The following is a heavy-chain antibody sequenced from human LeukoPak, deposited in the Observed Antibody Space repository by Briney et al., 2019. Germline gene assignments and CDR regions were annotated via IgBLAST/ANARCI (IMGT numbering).Heavy chain of an antibody. J-gene: IGHJ4*02. D-gene: IGHD3-10*01. CDR3: AKDQSSGSLDY. CDR2: ISSSSSTI. V-gene: IGHV3-48*01. Sequence: GGSLRLSCAASGFTFSSYSMNWVRQAPGKGLEWVSYISSSSSTIYYADSVKGRFTISRDNAKNSLYLQMNSLRAEDTAVYYCAKDQSSGSLDYWGQGTLVTVSS. CDR1: GFTFSSYS.